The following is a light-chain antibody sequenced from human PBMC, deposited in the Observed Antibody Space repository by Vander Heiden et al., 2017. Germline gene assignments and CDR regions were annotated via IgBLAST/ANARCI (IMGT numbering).Light chain of an antibody. CDR1: QDISHY. CDR3: QKYDSVPWT. Sequence: DIQMTQSPSALSASVGDRVTITCRASQDISHYLAWYQQKPGKTPKLLIYDASRLEPRAPSRFSGSGSGTDFTLTISRLQTEDVATYYCQKYDSVPWTFGPGTRVEIK. CDR2: DAS. J-gene: IGKJ1*01. V-gene: IGKV1-27*01.